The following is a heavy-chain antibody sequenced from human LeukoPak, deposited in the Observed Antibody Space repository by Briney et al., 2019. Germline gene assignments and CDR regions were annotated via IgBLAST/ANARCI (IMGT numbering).Heavy chain of an antibody. J-gene: IGHJ5*02. CDR1: GYTFTSYG. CDR2: ISAYNGNT. CDR3: ARTGGGRRFKNWFDP. Sequence: ASVKVSCKASGYTFTSYGISWVRQAPGQGLEWMGWISAYNGNTNYAQKLQGRVTMTTDTSTSTAYMELRSLRSDDTAVYYCARTGGGRRFKNWFDPWGQGTRSPSPQ. V-gene: IGHV1-18*01. D-gene: IGHD2-15*01.